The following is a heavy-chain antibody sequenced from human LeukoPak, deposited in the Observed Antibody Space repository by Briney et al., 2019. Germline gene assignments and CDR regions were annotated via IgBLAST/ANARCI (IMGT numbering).Heavy chain of an antibody. CDR1: GGSISSSSYY. CDR2: IYYSGST. D-gene: IGHD1-7*01. J-gene: IGHJ6*03. V-gene: IGHV4-39*07. Sequence: SETLSLTCTVSGGSISSSSYYWGWIRRPPGKGLEWIGSIYYSGSTYYNPSLKSRVTISVDTSKNQFSLKLSSVTAADTAVYYCARDLANWNYGLAYYYYYMDVWGKGTTVTVSS. CDR3: ARDLANWNYGLAYYYYYMDV.